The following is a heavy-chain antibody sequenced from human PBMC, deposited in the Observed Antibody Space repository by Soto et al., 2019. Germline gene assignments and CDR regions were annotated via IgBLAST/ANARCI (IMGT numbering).Heavy chain of an antibody. CDR2: IYYSGST. J-gene: IGHJ6*02. CDR1: GGSISSSSYY. D-gene: IGHD3-3*01. V-gene: IGHV4-39*01. Sequence: SETLSLTCTVSGGSISSSSYYWGWIRQPPGKGLEWIGSIYYSGSTYYNPSLKSRVTISVDTSKNQFSLKLSSVTAADTAVYYCASIDFGGYTIFGVVTPGEDYYGMDVWGQGTTVTVSS. CDR3: ASIDFGGYTIFGVVTPGEDYYGMDV.